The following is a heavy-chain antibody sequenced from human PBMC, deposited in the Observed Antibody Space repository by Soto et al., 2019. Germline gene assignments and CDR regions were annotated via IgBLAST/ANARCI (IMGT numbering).Heavy chain of an antibody. Sequence: PSETLSLTCTVSGGSISSSNYYWGWIRQPPGKGLEWIGSIYYSGSTYYNPSLKSRVTISVDTSKNQFSLKLSSVTAADTAVYYCAREGGGGHDYWGQGTLVTVSS. CDR1: GGSISSSNYY. D-gene: IGHD3-16*01. V-gene: IGHV4-39*07. CDR2: IYYSGST. J-gene: IGHJ4*02. CDR3: AREGGGGHDY.